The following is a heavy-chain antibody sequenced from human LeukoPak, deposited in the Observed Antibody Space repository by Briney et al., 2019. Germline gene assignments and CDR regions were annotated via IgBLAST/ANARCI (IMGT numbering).Heavy chain of an antibody. D-gene: IGHD3-22*01. Sequence: GGSLRLSCAASGFILSSYSMSWVRQAPGMGLEWVSVITGRGGNTYYADSVKGRFTISKDNSKNTLFMQMNSLRAEDTAVYYCAKDFYDSSGSRYDYWGQGTLVTVSS. CDR1: GFILSSYS. CDR2: ITGRGGNT. V-gene: IGHV3-23*01. J-gene: IGHJ4*02. CDR3: AKDFYDSSGSRYDY.